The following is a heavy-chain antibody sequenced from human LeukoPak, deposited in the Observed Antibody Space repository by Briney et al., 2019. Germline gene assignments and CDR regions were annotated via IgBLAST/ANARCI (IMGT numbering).Heavy chain of an antibody. D-gene: IGHD6-13*01. CDR2: ISFDGGNK. Sequence: QSGGSLRLSCATSGFTFSMSAMHWVRLAPGKGLDWVAVISFDGGNKFYADSVKGRFSISRDNSKNTLYLQMNSLGLDDTAVYFCARGRAGIAAAGFDYWGQGTLVTVSS. CDR3: ARGRAGIAAAGFDY. J-gene: IGHJ4*02. V-gene: IGHV3-30-3*01. CDR1: GFTFSMSA.